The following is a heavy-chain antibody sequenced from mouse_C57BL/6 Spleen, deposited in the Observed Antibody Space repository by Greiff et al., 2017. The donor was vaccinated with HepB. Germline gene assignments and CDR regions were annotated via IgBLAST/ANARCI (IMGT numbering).Heavy chain of an antibody. CDR2: ILPGSGST. CDR1: GYTFTGYW. D-gene: IGHD2-1*01. Sequence: VQLQQSGAELMKPGASVKLSCKATGYTFTGYWIEWVKQRPGHGLEWIGEILPGSGSTNSNEKFKGKATFTADTSSNTANMQLSSLTTEDLCIYYWAISSDYGNHEECAYWGQGTLVTVSA. J-gene: IGHJ3*01. CDR3: AISSDYGNHEECAY. V-gene: IGHV1-9*01.